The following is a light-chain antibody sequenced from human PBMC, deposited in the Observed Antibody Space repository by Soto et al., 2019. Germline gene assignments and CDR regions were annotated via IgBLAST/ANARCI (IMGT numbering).Light chain of an antibody. Sequence: EVVRTQSPATRSVSARERATLSCRVSQSVSRNLAWYQQKPGQAPRLLIYGASTRTTGSPARFSGSGSGTECTLTISSLQSEAFAVYDCEQYNNWPPYTFGQATMLDIK. CDR1: QSVSRN. CDR3: EQYNNWPPYT. V-gene: IGKV3-15*01. CDR2: GAS. J-gene: IGKJ2*01.